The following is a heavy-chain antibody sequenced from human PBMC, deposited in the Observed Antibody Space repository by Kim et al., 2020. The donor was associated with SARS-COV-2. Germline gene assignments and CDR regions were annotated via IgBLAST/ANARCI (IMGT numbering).Heavy chain of an antibody. CDR1: GFTFSNDW. V-gene: IGHV3-15*01. D-gene: IGHD3-10*01. J-gene: IGHJ3*02. Sequence: GGSLRLSCAASGFTFSNDWMNWVRQAPGKGLEWVGRIKRKIDGETTDDAAPVKARFSISKDDSKNMLYLQMNSLKTDDTAFYYCTGSWRAFDIWGQGTMVTVS. CDR3: TGSWRAFDI. CDR2: IKRKIDGETT.